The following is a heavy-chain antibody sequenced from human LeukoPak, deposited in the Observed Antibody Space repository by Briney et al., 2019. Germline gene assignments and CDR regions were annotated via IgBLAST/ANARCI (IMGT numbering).Heavy chain of an antibody. D-gene: IGHD3-10*01. Sequence: GGSLRLSCVASGFTFSSYAMSWVRQAPGKGLEWVSAISGSGGSTYYADSVKGRFTISRDNSKNTLYLQMNSLRAEDTAVYYCAKGQLWFGELLYFDYWGQGTLVTVSS. V-gene: IGHV3-23*01. CDR2: ISGSGGST. CDR3: AKGQLWFGELLYFDY. J-gene: IGHJ4*02. CDR1: GFTFSSYA.